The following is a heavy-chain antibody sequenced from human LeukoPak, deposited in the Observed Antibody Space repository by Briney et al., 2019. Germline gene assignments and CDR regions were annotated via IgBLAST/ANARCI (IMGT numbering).Heavy chain of an antibody. CDR2: IIPIFGTA. CDR3: ASTYSGSYEGFDP. CDR1: GGTFSSYA. J-gene: IGHJ5*02. D-gene: IGHD1-26*01. V-gene: IGHV1-69*13. Sequence: GAPVKVSCKASGGTFSSYAISWVRQAPGQGLEWMGGIIPIFGTANYAQKFQGRVTITADESTSTAYMELSSLRSEDTAVYYCASTYSGSYEGFDPWGQGTLVTVSS.